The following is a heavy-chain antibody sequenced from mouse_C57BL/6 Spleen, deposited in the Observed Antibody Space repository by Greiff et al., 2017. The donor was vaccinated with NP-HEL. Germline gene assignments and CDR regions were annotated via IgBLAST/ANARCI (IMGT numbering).Heavy chain of an antibody. D-gene: IGHD2-2*01. J-gene: IGHJ4*01. CDR2: IDPSDSYT. Sequence: QVQLQQPGAELVMPGASVKLSCKASGYTFTSYWMHWVKQRPGQGLEWIGEIDPSDSYTNYNQKFKGKSTLPVDKSSSPAYMQLSSLTSEDSSVYYCASGYRYAMDYWGQGTSVTVSS. CDR1: GYTFTSYW. CDR3: ASGYRYAMDY. V-gene: IGHV1-69*01.